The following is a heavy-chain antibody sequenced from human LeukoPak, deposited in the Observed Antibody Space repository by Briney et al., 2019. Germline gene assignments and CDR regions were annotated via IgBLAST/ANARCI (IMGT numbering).Heavy chain of an antibody. V-gene: IGHV4-38-2*01. CDR2: IYHSGST. CDR1: GYSISSGYY. CDR3: ASQDGYNYDDWFDP. Sequence: PSETLSLTXAVSGYSISSGYYWGWIRQPPGKGLECIGSIYHSGSTYYNPSLKSRVTISVDTSKNQFSLKLSSVTAADTAVYYCASQDGYNYDDWFDPWGQGTLVTVSS. D-gene: IGHD5-24*01. J-gene: IGHJ5*02.